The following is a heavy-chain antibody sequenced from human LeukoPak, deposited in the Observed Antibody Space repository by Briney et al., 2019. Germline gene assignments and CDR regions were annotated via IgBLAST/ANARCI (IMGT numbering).Heavy chain of an antibody. J-gene: IGHJ4*01. CDR2: ISSDGNTQ. CDR3: VRDLTSGARFDF. D-gene: IGHD3-9*01. Sequence: GTSLRLSCVASGFTFTDYAFNWVRQTPGKGMEWVAIISSDGNTQSYADPLKGRFTISRDNFRDTVFLELTTLRPEDAGLYYCVRDLTSGARFDFWGPGTLVTVSS. CDR1: GFTFTDYA. V-gene: IGHV3-30*04.